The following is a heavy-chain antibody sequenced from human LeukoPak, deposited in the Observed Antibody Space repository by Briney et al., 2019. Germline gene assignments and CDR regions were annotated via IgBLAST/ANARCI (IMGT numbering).Heavy chain of an antibody. J-gene: IGHJ3*02. CDR2: IYYSGST. CDR3: ARDLAPDNCSSTRCRYGHAFDI. D-gene: IGHD2-2*01. V-gene: IGHV4-31*03. CDR1: GGSISSGDYY. Sequence: PSETLSLTCTVSGGSISSGDYYWSWIRQHPGKGLEWIGYIYYSGSTYYNPSLKSRVTISVDTSKNQFSLKLSSVTAADTAVYYCARDLAPDNCSSTRCRYGHAFDIWGQGTMVTVSS.